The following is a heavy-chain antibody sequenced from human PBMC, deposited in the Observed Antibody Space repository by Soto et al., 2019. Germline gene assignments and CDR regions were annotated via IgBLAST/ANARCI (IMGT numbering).Heavy chain of an antibody. D-gene: IGHD4-17*01. Sequence: LRLSCAASGFSFSTYSMAWVRQAPGKGPEWVSGLSHGGAYTFYADSVKGRFTISVDISQNTVYLQMNSLRTEDTAVYYCAKWSGYGDAWGQGTLVTVSS. CDR1: GFSFSTYS. CDR2: LSHGGAYT. V-gene: IGHV3-23*01. CDR3: AKWSGYGDA. J-gene: IGHJ4*02.